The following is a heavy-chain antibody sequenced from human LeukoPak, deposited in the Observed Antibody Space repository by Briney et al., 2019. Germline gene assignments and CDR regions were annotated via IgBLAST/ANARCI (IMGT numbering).Heavy chain of an antibody. J-gene: IGHJ5*02. Sequence: PGGSLRLSCAASGFTFSSYGMHWVRQAPGKGLEWVAFIRYDGSNKYYADSVKGRFTISRDNSKNTLYLQMNSLRAEDTAVYYCAKDLDIVVVPAAIVEGAWGQGTLVTVSS. CDR1: GFTFSSYG. CDR2: IRYDGSNK. V-gene: IGHV3-30*02. CDR3: AKDLDIVVVPAAIVEGA. D-gene: IGHD2-2*02.